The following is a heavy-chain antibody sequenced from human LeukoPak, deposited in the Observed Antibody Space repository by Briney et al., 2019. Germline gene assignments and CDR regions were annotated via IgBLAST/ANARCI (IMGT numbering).Heavy chain of an antibody. J-gene: IGHJ4*02. Sequence: SETLSLTCTVSGGSISSSSHYWGWIRQPPGKGLEWIGSIYYSGSTYYNPSLKSRVTISVDTSKNQFSLKLSSVTAADTAVYYCARGRRIAVAGRLFFDYWGQGTLVTVSS. D-gene: IGHD6-19*01. CDR1: GGSISSSSHY. CDR3: ARGRRIAVAGRLFFDY. CDR2: IYYSGST. V-gene: IGHV4-39*01.